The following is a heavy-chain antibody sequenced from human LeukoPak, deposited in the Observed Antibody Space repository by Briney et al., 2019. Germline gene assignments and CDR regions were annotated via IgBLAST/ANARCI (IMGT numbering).Heavy chain of an antibody. CDR3: TTGGVPVLLWFGELLGY. D-gene: IGHD3-10*01. J-gene: IGHJ4*02. CDR1: GFTFSNAW. CDR2: IKSKTDGGTT. Sequence: PGGSLRLSCAASGFTFSNAWMSWVRQAPGKGLEWVGRIKSKTDGGTTDYAALVKGRFTISRDDSKNTLYLQMNSLKTEDTAVYYCTTGGVPVLLWFGELLGYWGQGTLVTVSS. V-gene: IGHV3-15*01.